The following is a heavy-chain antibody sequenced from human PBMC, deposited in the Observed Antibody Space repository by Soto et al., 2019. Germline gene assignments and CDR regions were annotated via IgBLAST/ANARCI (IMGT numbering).Heavy chain of an antibody. V-gene: IGHV1-69*13. D-gene: IGHD5-18*01. CDR3: ARALRNTATLLAVPFYYYYGMDV. J-gene: IGHJ6*02. CDR2: IIPIFGTA. Sequence: AASVKVSCKASGGTFSSYAISWVRQAPGQGLEWMGGIIPIFGTANYAQKFQGRVTITADESTSTAYMELSSLRSEDTAVYYCARALRNTATLLAVPFYYYYGMDVWGQGTTVTVSS. CDR1: GGTFSSYA.